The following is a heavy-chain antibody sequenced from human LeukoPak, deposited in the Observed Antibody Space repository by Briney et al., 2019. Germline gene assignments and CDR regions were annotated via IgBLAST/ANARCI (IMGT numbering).Heavy chain of an antibody. CDR3: VAWGSLVV. CDR1: GFTVDTYW. CDR2: IKEDGTRK. Sequence: QPGGSLRLSCVASGFTVDTYWMSWVRQAPGKGLDWVAHIKEDGTRKYYVDSVRGRFTISRDNAKNSLFLQTNSLRVEDTAVFYCVAWGSLVVWGQGTLVTVSS. D-gene: IGHD3-16*01. V-gene: IGHV3-7*01. J-gene: IGHJ4*02.